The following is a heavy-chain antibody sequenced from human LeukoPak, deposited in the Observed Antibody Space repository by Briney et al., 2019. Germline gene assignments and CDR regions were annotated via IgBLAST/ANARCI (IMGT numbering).Heavy chain of an antibody. Sequence: SETLSLTCTVSGGPISSYYWSWIRQPPGKGLEWIGYIYYSGSTNYNPSLKSRVTISVDTSKNQFSLKLSSVTAADTAVYYCARVAVDSSGYYWPLDYWGQGTLVTVSS. CDR2: IYYSGST. CDR1: GGPISSYY. CDR3: ARVAVDSSGYYWPLDY. J-gene: IGHJ4*02. D-gene: IGHD3-22*01. V-gene: IGHV4-59*01.